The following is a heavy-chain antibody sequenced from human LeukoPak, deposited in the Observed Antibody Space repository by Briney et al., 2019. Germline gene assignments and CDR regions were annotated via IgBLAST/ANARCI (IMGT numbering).Heavy chain of an antibody. Sequence: GASVTVSCTASGYIFTSNYIHWVRQAPGQGLEWMGMIYPRDGSTSYAQRFQDRVTVTRDTSTSTVHMELSGLRSEDTAVYYCARDQEGFDYWGQGTQVTVSS. CDR3: ARDQEGFDY. J-gene: IGHJ4*02. V-gene: IGHV1-46*01. CDR2: IYPRDGST. CDR1: GYIFTSNY.